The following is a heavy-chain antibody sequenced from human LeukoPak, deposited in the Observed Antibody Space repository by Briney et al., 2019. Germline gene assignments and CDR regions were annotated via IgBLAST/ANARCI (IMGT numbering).Heavy chain of an antibody. CDR1: GYTFTSYG. D-gene: IGHD3-22*01. CDR3: ARAQISSGYYFHNSTGYYYYMDV. CDR2: ISAYNGNI. Sequence: ASVKVSCKASGYTFTSYGISWVRQAPGQGLEWMGWISAYNGNINYAQKLQGRVTMTTDTSTSTAYMELRSLRSDDTAVYYCARAQISSGYYFHNSTGYYYYMDVWGKGTTVTISS. V-gene: IGHV1-18*01. J-gene: IGHJ6*03.